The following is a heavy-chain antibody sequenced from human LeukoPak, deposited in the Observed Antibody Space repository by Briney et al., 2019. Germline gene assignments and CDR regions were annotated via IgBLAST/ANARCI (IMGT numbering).Heavy chain of an antibody. CDR3: ARDRSRGLLDAFDI. CDR1: GFTFSSYS. J-gene: IGHJ3*02. V-gene: IGHV3-21*01. CDR2: ISSSSFI. Sequence: IPGGSLRLSCAASGFTFSSYSMNWVRQAPGKGLEWVSSISSSSFIYYADSVKGRFTISRDNAKNSLYLQMNSLRAEDTAVYYCARDRSRGLLDAFDIWGQGTMVTVSS. D-gene: IGHD5-18*01.